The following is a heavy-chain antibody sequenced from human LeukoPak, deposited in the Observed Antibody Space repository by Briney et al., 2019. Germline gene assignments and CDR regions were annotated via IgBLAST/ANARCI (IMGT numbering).Heavy chain of an antibody. J-gene: IGHJ4*02. CDR3: ARMIYGDYFHF. V-gene: IGHV4-59*01. D-gene: IGHD4-17*01. Sequence: SETLSLTCSVSGGSISSYYWSWIRQPPEKGLEWIGYISYSGSITHNPSLKSRVTISLDMSKNQFSLKMSSVTAADTAVYYCARMIYGDYFHFWGQGTLVTVSS. CDR1: GGSISSYY. CDR2: ISYSGSI.